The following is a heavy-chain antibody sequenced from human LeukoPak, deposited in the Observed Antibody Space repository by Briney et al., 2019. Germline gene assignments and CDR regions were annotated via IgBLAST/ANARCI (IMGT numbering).Heavy chain of an antibody. J-gene: IGHJ6*03. CDR3: AKSGSIGYCSSTSCSGYYYYYMDV. Sequence: GGTLRLSCAASGFTFRSYGMSWVRQAPGKGLEWVSAIGGRGGSTYYADSVKGRFTISRDNSKNTLYLQMNSRRAEDTAVYYCAKSGSIGYCSSTSCSGYYYYYMDVWGKGTTVTISS. D-gene: IGHD2-2*01. CDR2: IGGRGGST. V-gene: IGHV3-23*01. CDR1: GFTFRSYG.